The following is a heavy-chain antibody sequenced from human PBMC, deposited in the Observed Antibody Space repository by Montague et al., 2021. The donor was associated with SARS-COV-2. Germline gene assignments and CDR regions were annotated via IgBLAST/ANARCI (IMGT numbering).Heavy chain of an antibody. CDR3: ARAPGSSYSSGWYGYYYGMDV. CDR1: GFTVSSNY. D-gene: IGHD6-19*01. J-gene: IGHJ6*02. Sequence: SLRLYCAASGFTVSSNYMSWVRQAPGKGLEWVSVIYSGSGSTYYADSVKGRFTISRDISKNTLYLQMNSLRAEDTAVYYCARAPGSSYSSGWYGYYYGMDVWGQGTTVTVSS. V-gene: IGHV3-66*01. CDR2: IYSGSGST.